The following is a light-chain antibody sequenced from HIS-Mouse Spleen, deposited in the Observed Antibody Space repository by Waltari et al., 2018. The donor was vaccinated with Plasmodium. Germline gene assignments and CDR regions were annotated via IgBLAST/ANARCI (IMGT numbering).Light chain of an antibody. Sequence: QSALTQPASVSGSPGQSIPISCTGTSSHVGSYNLVSWYQQHPGKAPKLMIYEGSKRPSGVSNRFSGSKSGNTASLTISGLQAEDEADYYCCSYAGSSTWVFGGGTKLTVL. CDR2: EGS. CDR1: SSHVGSYNL. CDR3: CSYAGSSTWV. J-gene: IGLJ3*02. V-gene: IGLV2-23*01.